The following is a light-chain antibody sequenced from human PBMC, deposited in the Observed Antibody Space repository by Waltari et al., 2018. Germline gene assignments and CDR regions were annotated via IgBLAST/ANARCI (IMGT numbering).Light chain of an antibody. CDR1: QNISTH. J-gene: IGKJ3*01. CDR2: AAS. CDR3: QQYNTWPS. Sequence: EIVLTQSPATLSVSPGERATLPCRATQNISTHLVWHQHNPGQAPWLLIYAASTRATGTPARFSRHGSGTEFTLTISSLQSEDFALYYGQQYNTWPSFGPGTKVDIK. V-gene: IGKV3-15*01.